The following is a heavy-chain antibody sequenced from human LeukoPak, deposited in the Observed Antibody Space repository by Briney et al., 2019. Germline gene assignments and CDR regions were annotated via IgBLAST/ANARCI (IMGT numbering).Heavy chain of an antibody. CDR1: GFTFSSYA. CDR3: ARVSAAAGTVDY. CDR2: ISYDGSNK. V-gene: IGHV3-30-3*01. D-gene: IGHD6-13*01. Sequence: GGSLRLSCAASGFTFSSYAMHWVRQAPGKGLEWVAVISYDGSNKYYADSAKGRFTISRDNSKNTLYLQMNSLRAEDTAVYYCARVSAAAGTVDYWGQGTLVTVSS. J-gene: IGHJ4*02.